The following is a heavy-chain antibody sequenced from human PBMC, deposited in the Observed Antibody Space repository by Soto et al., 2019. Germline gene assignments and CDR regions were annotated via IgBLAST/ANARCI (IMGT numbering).Heavy chain of an antibody. CDR1: GYTFTSYY. CDR2: INPSGGST. D-gene: IGHD5-12*01. CDR3: ARDYSGYDLGY. Sequence: ASVKVSCKASGYTFTSYYMHWVRQAPGQGLEWMGIINPSGGSTSHAQKFQGRVTMTRDTSTSTVYMELSSLRSEDTAVYYCARDYSGYDLGYWGQGTLVTVSS. J-gene: IGHJ4*02. V-gene: IGHV1-46*03.